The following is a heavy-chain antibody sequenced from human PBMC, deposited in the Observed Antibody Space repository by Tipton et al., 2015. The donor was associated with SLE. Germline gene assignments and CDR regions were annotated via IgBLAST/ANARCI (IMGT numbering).Heavy chain of an antibody. V-gene: IGHV4-39*07. D-gene: IGHD6-13*01. Sequence: TLSLTCTVSGGSISSGNYYWNWIRQPPGKGLEWIGSIYYSGSTYYNPSLKSRVTISVDTSKNQFSLKLSSVTAADTAVYYCATKQLVFDYWGQGTLVTVSS. CDR3: ATKQLVFDY. CDR2: IYYSGST. J-gene: IGHJ4*02. CDR1: GGSISSGNYY.